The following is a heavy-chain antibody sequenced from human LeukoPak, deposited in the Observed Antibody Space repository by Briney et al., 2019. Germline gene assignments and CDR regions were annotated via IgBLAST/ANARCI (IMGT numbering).Heavy chain of an antibody. CDR1: GFTFSSYA. J-gene: IGHJ4*02. Sequence: PGGSLRLSCAASGFTFSSYAMHWVRQAPGRGLEWVAVISYDGSNKYYADSVKGRFTISRDNSKNTLYLQMNSLRAEDTAVYYCARDHTPFQLAPMYYFDYWGQGTLVTV. D-gene: IGHD2-2*01. CDR3: ARDHTPFQLAPMYYFDY. CDR2: ISYDGSNK. V-gene: IGHV3-30-3*01.